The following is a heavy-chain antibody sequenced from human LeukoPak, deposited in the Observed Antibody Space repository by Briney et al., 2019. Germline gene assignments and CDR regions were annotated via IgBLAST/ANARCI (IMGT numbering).Heavy chain of an antibody. CDR3: AKDIRHCSSTSCYGRDY. V-gene: IGHV3-11*01. Sequence: GGSLRLSCAASGFTFSDYYMSWIRQAPGKGLEWVSYISSSGSTIYYADSVKGRFTISRDNAKNSLYLQMNSLRTEDTALYYCAKDIRHCSSTSCYGRDYWGQGTLVTVSS. CDR1: GFTFSDYY. D-gene: IGHD2-2*01. CDR2: ISSSGSTI. J-gene: IGHJ4*02.